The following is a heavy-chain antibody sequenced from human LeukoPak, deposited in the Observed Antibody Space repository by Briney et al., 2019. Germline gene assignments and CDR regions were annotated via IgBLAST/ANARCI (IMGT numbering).Heavy chain of an antibody. CDR2: INHSGST. J-gene: IGHJ6*02. CDR1: GGSFSGYY. CDR3: ARDKDFWSGYYGYYYYGMDV. D-gene: IGHD3-3*01. V-gene: IGHV4-34*01. Sequence: PSETLSLTCAVYGGSFSGYYWSWIRQPPGKGLEWIGEINHSGSTNYNPSLKSRVTISVDTSKNQFSLKLSSVTAADTAVYYCARDKDFWSGYYGYYYYGMDVWGQGTTVTVSS.